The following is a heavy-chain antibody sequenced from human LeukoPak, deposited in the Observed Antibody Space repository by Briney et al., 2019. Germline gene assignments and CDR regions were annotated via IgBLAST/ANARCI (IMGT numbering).Heavy chain of an antibody. CDR1: GGTFSSYA. CDR3: ARGGYSGSFYYFDY. CDR2: IIPIFGTA. D-gene: IGHD1-26*01. J-gene: IGHJ4*02. V-gene: IGHV1-69*01. Sequence: SVTVSCKASGGTFSSYAISWVRQAPGQGLEWMGGIIPIFGTANYAQKFQGRVTITADESTSTAYMELSSLRSEDTAVYYCARGGYSGSFYYFDYWGQGTLVTVSS.